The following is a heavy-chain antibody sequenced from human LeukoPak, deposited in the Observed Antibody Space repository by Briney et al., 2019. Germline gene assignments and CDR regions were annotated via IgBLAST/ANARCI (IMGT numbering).Heavy chain of an antibody. CDR3: AGGRGWYSPDY. J-gene: IGHJ4*02. V-gene: IGHV3-73*01. CDR2: ITSKPNSYET. Sequence: GGSLRLSCAASGFTFSSYGMHWVRQARGKGLEWVGRITSKPNSYETVYAASMNGRFTISRDDSKNTAYLQMNSLKTEDTAVYYCAGGRGWYSPDYWGQGTLVTVSS. D-gene: IGHD6-19*01. CDR1: GFTFSSYG.